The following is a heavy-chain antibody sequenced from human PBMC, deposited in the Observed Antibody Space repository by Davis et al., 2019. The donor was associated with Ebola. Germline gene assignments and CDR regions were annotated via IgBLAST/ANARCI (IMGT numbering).Heavy chain of an antibody. CDR1: GFTFSSYW. D-gene: IGHD1-1*01. V-gene: IGHV3-74*01. CDR3: LNWNGYYGMDV. Sequence: HTGGSLRLSCAASGFTFSSYWMHWVRQAPGKGLVWVSRINRDESGTTYADSVKGRFTISRDNAKNMLYLQMDSLRAEDTAVYYCLNWNGYYGMDVWGQGTTVTVSS. CDR2: INRDESGT. J-gene: IGHJ6*02.